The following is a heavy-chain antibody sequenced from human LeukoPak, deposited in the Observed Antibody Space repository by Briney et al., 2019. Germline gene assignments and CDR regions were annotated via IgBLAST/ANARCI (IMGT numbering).Heavy chain of an antibody. CDR2: INPSGGST. J-gene: IGHJ4*02. CDR3: AKDLYSGSYKDYYFDY. D-gene: IGHD1-26*01. CDR1: GYTFTSYY. V-gene: IGHV1-46*01. Sequence: GASVKVSCKASGYTFTSYYMHWVRQAPGQGLEWMGIINPSGGSTSYAQKFQGGVTMTRDTSTSTVYMELSSLRSEDTAVYYCAKDLYSGSYKDYYFDYWGQGTLVTVSS.